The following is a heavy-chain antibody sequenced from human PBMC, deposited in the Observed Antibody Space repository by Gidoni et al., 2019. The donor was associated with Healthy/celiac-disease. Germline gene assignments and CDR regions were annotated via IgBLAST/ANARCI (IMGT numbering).Heavy chain of an antibody. CDR1: GFPFISYA. V-gene: IGHV3-23*01. J-gene: IGHJ4*02. D-gene: IGHD3-10*01. CDR2: ISGSGGST. Sequence: EVQLLASGGGLVQPGGSLRLSCPASGFPFISYAMSWVRQAPGKGLGWVSAISGSGGSTYYAESVKGRFNISRDNSKNTLYLQMNSLRAEDTAVYYCAKVGDEVSALGSWYYFDYWGQGTLVNVSS. CDR3: AKVGDEVSALGSWYYFDY.